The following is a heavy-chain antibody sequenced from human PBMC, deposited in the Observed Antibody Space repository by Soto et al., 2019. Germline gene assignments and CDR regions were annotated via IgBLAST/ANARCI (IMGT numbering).Heavy chain of an antibody. CDR1: GFTFSSCA. J-gene: IGHJ2*01. D-gene: IGHD3-22*01. V-gene: IGHV3-30-3*01. CDR2: ISYDGSNK. CDR3: ARDLANSGYFDWSFDL. Sequence: QVQLVESGGGVVQPGRSLRLSCAASGFTFSSCAMHWVRQAPGRGLEWVAVISYDGSNKYYADSVKGRFTISRDNSKNTLYLQMTSLRAEDTAVYYCARDLANSGYFDWSFDLWGRRTPVTVSS.